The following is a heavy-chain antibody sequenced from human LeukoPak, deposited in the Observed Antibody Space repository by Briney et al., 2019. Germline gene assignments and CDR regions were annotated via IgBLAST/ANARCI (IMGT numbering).Heavy chain of an antibody. CDR3: GRSGRYRPSDL. CDR2: TRNKANSYTT. V-gene: IGHV3-72*01. J-gene: IGHJ5*02. D-gene: IGHD1-26*01. Sequence: GGSLRLSCAASGFILSDHYIDWVRQAPGKGLEWVGRTRNKANSYTTEYAASVKGSFTISRDDPKNLLYLQMNSLKSEDTAVYYCGRSGRYRPSDLWGQGTLVTVSS. CDR1: GFILSDHY.